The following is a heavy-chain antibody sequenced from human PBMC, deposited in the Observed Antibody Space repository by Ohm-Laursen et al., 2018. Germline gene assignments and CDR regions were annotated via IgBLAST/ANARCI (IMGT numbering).Heavy chain of an antibody. D-gene: IGHD5-18*01. Sequence: APVKVSCKASGYTLTSYGINWVRQAPGQGLEWMGWISAYNGNTNYVQKLQGRVIMTTDTSTSTAYMELRSLRSDDTAVYYCARGKVGYSYGYLDFWGQGTLVTVSS. V-gene: IGHV1-18*01. CDR2: ISAYNGNT. CDR1: GYTLTSYG. CDR3: ARGKVGYSYGYLDF. J-gene: IGHJ4*02.